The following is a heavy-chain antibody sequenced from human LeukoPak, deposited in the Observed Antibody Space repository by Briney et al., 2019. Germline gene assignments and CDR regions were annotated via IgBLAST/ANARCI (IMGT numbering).Heavy chain of an antibody. D-gene: IGHD3-16*01. CDR3: AHLAGKDGYFDL. Sequence: PGGSLRLSCAASGFTFSSYAMHWVRQAPGKGLEWVAVISYDGSNKYYADSVKGRFTISRDNSKNTLYLQMNSLRAEDTAVYYCAHLAGKDGYFDLWGRGTLVTVSS. V-gene: IGHV3-30*04. CDR1: GFTFSSYA. CDR2: ISYDGSNK. J-gene: IGHJ2*01.